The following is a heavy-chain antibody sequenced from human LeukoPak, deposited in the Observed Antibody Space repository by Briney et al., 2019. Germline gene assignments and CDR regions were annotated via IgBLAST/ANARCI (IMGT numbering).Heavy chain of an antibody. CDR3: ARADYDSSGIWGY. CDR1: GFTFSNYW. V-gene: IGHV3-7*03. CDR2: IQQDGSEK. Sequence: PGGSLRLSCVVSGFTFSNYWMTWVRQAPGKGLEWVANIQQDGSEKYYVDSVKGRFTIFRDNAKNTLYLQMNSLRAEDTGVYYCARADYDSSGIWGYWGQGTLVTVSS. J-gene: IGHJ4*02. D-gene: IGHD3-22*01.